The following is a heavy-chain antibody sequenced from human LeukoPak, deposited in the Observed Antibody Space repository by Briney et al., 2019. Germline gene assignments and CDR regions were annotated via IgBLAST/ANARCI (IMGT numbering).Heavy chain of an antibody. D-gene: IGHD3-22*01. J-gene: IGHJ4*02. Sequence: GGSLRLSCAASGFTFSSYNMNWVRQAPGKGLEWVAVISYDGSNKYYADSVKGRFTISRDNSKNTLYLQMNSLRAEDTAVYYCAREEIRYYYDSSGYFDYWGQGTLVTVSS. CDR3: AREEIRYYYDSSGYFDY. CDR1: GFTFSSYN. V-gene: IGHV3-30*03. CDR2: ISYDGSNK.